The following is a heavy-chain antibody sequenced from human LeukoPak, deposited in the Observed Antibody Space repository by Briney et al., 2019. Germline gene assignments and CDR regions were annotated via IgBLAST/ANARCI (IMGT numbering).Heavy chain of an antibody. V-gene: IGHV1-3*01. D-gene: IGHD3-9*01. CDR2: INAGNGNT. CDR3: ARGPDFDWPMRPFDY. CDR1: GYTFTSYA. J-gene: IGHJ4*02. Sequence: GASVKVSCKASGYTFTSYAMHWVRQAPGQRLEWMGWINAGNGNTKYSQKFQGRVTITRDTSASTAYMELSSLGSEDTAVYYCARGPDFDWPMRPFDYWGQGTLVTVSS.